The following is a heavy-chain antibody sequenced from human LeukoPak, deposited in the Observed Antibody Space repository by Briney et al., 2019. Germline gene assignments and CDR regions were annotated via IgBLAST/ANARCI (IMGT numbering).Heavy chain of an antibody. D-gene: IGHD4-23*01. J-gene: IGHJ3*02. V-gene: IGHV1-69*13. Sequence: SVKVSCKASGGTFSSYAISWVRQAPGRGLEWMGGIIPIFGTANYAQKFQGRVTITADESTSTAYMELSSLRSEDTAVYYCCWVVTPDAFDIWGQGTMVTVSS. CDR1: GGTFSSYA. CDR3: CWVVTPDAFDI. CDR2: IIPIFGTA.